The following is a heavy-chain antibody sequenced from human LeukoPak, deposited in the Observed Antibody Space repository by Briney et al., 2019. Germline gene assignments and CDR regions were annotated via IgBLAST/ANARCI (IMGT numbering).Heavy chain of an antibody. Sequence: GESLKISCKGSGYSFTSCWIDWVRQMPGKGLEWMGIIYPGDSDTRYSPSFQGQVTISADKSISTAYLQWSSLKASDTAMYYCASPRHPWTFDIWGQGTMVTVSS. CDR3: ASPRHPWTFDI. V-gene: IGHV5-51*01. D-gene: IGHD1-1*01. J-gene: IGHJ3*02. CDR2: IYPGDSDT. CDR1: GYSFTSCW.